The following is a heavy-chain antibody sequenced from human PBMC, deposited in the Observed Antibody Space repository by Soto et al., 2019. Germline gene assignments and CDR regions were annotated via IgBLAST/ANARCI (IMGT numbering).Heavy chain of an antibody. V-gene: IGHV3-74*01. D-gene: IGHD5-12*01. Sequence: EVQLVESGGGLVQPGGSLRLSCAASGFTFSSYWMHWVRQAPGKGLVWVSRINSDGSSTSYADSVKGRFTISRDNAKNTLYLQMNSLRAEDTAVYYCARDLRREMATMTDSAFDIWGQGTMVTVSS. CDR2: INSDGSST. J-gene: IGHJ3*02. CDR3: ARDLRREMATMTDSAFDI. CDR1: GFTFSSYW.